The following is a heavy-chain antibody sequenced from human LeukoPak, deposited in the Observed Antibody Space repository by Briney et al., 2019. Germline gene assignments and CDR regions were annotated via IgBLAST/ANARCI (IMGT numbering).Heavy chain of an antibody. J-gene: IGHJ4*02. Sequence: SETLSLTCAVYGGSFSGYYWSWIRQPPGKGLEWIGEINHSGSTNYNPSLKSRVTISVDTSKNQFSLKLSSVTAADTAVYYCARGFAYSSSWYLSRTPFDYWGQGTLVTVSS. CDR3: ARGFAYSSSWYLSRTPFDY. CDR1: GGSFSGYY. D-gene: IGHD6-13*01. V-gene: IGHV4-34*01. CDR2: INHSGST.